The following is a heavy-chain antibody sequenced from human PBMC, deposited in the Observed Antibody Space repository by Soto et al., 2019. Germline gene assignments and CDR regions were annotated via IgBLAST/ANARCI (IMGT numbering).Heavy chain of an antibody. D-gene: IGHD3-3*01. CDR2: INHSGST. J-gene: IGHJ5*02. V-gene: IGHV4-34*01. CDR3: ASTSNDFWSGSSWYLDP. Sequence: PSETLSLTCAVYGGSFSGYYWSWIRQPPGKGLEWIGEINHSGSTNYNPSLKSRVTISVDTSKNQFSLKLSSVTAADTAVYYCASTSNDFWSGSSWYLDPWGQGTLVTV. CDR1: GGSFSGYY.